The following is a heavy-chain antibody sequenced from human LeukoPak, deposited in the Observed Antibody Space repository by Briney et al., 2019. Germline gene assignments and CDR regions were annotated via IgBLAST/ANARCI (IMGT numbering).Heavy chain of an antibody. CDR2: INHSGST. CDR3: ARGIGYG. J-gene: IGHJ3*01. Sequence: SETLSLTCAVYGGSFSGYYWSWIRQPPGKGLEWIGEINHSGSTNYNPSLKSRVTISVDTSKNQFSLKLSSVTAADTAVYYCARGIGYGWGQGTMVTVSS. CDR1: GGSFSGYY. V-gene: IGHV4-34*01. D-gene: IGHD3-10*01.